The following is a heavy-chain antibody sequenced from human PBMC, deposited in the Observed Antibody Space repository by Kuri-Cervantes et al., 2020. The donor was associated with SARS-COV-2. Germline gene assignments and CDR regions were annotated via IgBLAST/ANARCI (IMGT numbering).Heavy chain of an antibody. V-gene: IGHV4-31*03. D-gene: IGHD3-22*01. J-gene: IGHJ4*02. CDR1: GGSISSGGYY. CDR3: ARRLYYYDSSGSRGNFDY. Sequence: SETLSLTCTVSGGSISSGGYYWSWIRPHPGKGLEWFGYIYYSGSTYYNTSLKSRVTISVDTSKKQFSLKLSSVTAADTAVYYCARRLYYYDSSGSRGNFDYWGQGTLVTVSS. CDR2: IYYSGST.